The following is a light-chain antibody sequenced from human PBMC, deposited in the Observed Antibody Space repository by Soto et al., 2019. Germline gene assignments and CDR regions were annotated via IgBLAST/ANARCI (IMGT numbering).Light chain of an antibody. CDR3: QQSFSTPRT. J-gene: IGKJ1*01. CDR2: AAS. V-gene: IGKV1-39*01. CDR1: QTISDY. Sequence: DIQMTQSPSSLSASIGSRVTITCRASQTISDYLNWYQHKPGKAPKLLICAASNLQSGVPSRFSGSGSGTDFTLTISSLQPEDFATYFCQQSFSTPRTFGQGTKVEIK.